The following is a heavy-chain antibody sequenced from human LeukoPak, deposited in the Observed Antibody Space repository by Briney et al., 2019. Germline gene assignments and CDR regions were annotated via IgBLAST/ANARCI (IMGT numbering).Heavy chain of an antibody. Sequence: GASVKVSCKASGYTFSSYYMHWVRQAPGQGLEWMGIVNPSGGSTKYAQKLQGRVTMSRDTSTSTVYMELSSLRSEDTAVYYCARDDSSXXQVYWGQGXXVTXSS. V-gene: IGHV1-46*01. J-gene: IGHJ4*02. CDR2: VNPSGGST. CDR1: GYTFSSYY. CDR3: ARDDSSXXQVY. D-gene: IGHD3-22*01.